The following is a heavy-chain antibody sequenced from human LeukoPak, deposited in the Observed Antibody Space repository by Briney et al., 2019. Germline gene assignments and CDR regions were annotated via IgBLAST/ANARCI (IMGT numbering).Heavy chain of an antibody. CDR1: GFTFSGYS. CDR3: ARARYTSAWYYFDY. V-gene: IGHV3-21*01. CDR2: ISSSSSYI. D-gene: IGHD6-19*01. Sequence: GGSLRLSCAASGFTFSGYSTNWVRQAPGKGLEWVSSISSSSSYIYYADSVKGRFTISRDNAKNSLYLQMNSLRAEDTAVYYCARARYTSAWYYFDYWGQGTLVTVSS. J-gene: IGHJ4*02.